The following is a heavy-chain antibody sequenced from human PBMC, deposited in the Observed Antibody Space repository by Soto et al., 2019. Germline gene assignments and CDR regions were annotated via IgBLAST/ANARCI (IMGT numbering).Heavy chain of an antibody. J-gene: IGHJ4*02. CDR2: IYSGGST. Sequence: EVQLVESGGGLVQPGGSLRLSCAASGFTVSSNYMSWVRQAPGKGLEWVSVIYSGGSTYYADAVKGRFTISRDNSKNTLYIQMNSMRGEDTAVYYCARDSGYYPRGYWGQGTLVTVPS. CDR1: GFTVSSNY. V-gene: IGHV3-66*01. D-gene: IGHD3-22*01. CDR3: ARDSGYYPRGY.